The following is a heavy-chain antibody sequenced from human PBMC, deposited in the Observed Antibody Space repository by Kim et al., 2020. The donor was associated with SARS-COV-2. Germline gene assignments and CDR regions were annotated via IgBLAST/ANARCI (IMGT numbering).Heavy chain of an antibody. J-gene: IGHJ6*02. CDR3: ARVSGNYGMYV. CDR2: IYYSGRT. V-gene: IGHV4-30-4*01. Sequence: SETLSLTCTVSGGSITSGDYYWGWIRQPPGKGLEWIGYIYYSGRTYYNPSLRSRVTISVDTSKSQFSLTLSSMTAADTAMYFCARVSGNYGMYVWGQGTT. CDR1: GGSITSGDYY.